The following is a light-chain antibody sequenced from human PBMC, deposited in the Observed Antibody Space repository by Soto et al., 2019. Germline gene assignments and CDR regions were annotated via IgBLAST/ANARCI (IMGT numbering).Light chain of an antibody. CDR3: LQYSSHSWT. V-gene: IGKV1-5*01. Sequence: DIQMTQSPSTLSASVGDRVTITCRASQSISYWLAWYQQKPGKAPELLIFDASNLKSGVSSRFSGSGSGTEFTLTISRLQPDDVATYYCLQYSSHSWTFGQGTKVDIK. CDR2: DAS. CDR1: QSISYW. J-gene: IGKJ1*01.